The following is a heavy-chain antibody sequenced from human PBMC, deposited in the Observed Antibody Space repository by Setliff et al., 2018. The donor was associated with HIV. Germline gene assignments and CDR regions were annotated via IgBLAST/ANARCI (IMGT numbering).Heavy chain of an antibody. Sequence: GGSLRLSCTTSGFTFGDYSITWFRQAPGKGLEWVANIKQDGSEKYYVDSVKGRFTISRDIAKSSLYLQLDSLSVEDTAVYSCARDNHYYYYMDVWGKGTTVTVSS. J-gene: IGHJ6*03. CDR3: ARDNHYYYYMDV. CDR2: IKQDGSEK. CDR1: GFTFGDYS. V-gene: IGHV3-7*03.